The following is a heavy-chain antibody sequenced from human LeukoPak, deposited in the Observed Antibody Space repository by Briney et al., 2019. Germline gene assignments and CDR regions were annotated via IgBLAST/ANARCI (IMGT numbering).Heavy chain of an antibody. Sequence: SETLSLTCAVYGGSFSGYYWSWIRQPPGKGLEWIGEINHSGSTNYNPSLKSRVTISVDTSTNQFSLKLSSVTAADTAVYYCARGPVVVVAATWYYYYYGMDVWGQGTTVTVSS. J-gene: IGHJ6*02. V-gene: IGHV4-34*01. CDR3: ARGPVVVVAATWYYYYYGMDV. CDR2: INHSGST. CDR1: GGSFSGYY. D-gene: IGHD2-15*01.